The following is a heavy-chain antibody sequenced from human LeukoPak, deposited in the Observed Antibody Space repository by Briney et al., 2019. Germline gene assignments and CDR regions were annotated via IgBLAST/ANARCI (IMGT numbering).Heavy chain of an antibody. J-gene: IGHJ4*02. Sequence: SETLSLTCTVSGGSITSNSYYWGWIRQPPGKGLEWIGNIYYSGTTYYNPSLKSRVTISVGTSKNQFSLTVNSVTAADTAVYYCARYYTGSSYFDYWGQGTLVTVSS. CDR3: ARYYTGSSYFDY. CDR1: GGSITSNSYY. CDR2: IYYSGTT. D-gene: IGHD1-26*01. V-gene: IGHV4-39*01.